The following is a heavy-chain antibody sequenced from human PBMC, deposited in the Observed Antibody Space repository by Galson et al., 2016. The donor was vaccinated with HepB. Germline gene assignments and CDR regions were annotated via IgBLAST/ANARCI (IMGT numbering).Heavy chain of an antibody. D-gene: IGHD1-26*01. Sequence: TLSLTCRVSGDSIGSSSYHWAWIRQPPGKGLEWIGSIYYVGRAYYRPSLKSRLTISLDPAKNHISLNLTSVTAADTAVYYCATVPGWESGIYDHWGQGTLVSVSS. V-gene: IGHV4-39*02. CDR1: GDSIGSSSYH. CDR2: IYYVGRA. J-gene: IGHJ4*02. CDR3: ATVPGWESGIYDH.